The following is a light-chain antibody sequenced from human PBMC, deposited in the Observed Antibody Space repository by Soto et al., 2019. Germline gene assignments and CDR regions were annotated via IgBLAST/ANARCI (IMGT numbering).Light chain of an antibody. Sequence: DIQRSQSPSSLSASVGDRVTITCQATQDISKYLNLCQQKPGKAPKLLIYDASSLDTVVPSRFSGSGSWTDFSLAMSSLQPEDFATYYWQHYDSLPLVFGQGTQLE. CDR2: DAS. CDR3: QHYDSLPLV. J-gene: IGKJ1*01. V-gene: IGKV1-33*01. CDR1: QDISKY.